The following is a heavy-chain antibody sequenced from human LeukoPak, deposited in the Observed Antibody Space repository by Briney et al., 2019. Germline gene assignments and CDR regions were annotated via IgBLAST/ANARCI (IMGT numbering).Heavy chain of an antibody. D-gene: IGHD1-20*01. Sequence: SETLSLTCIVSGESISSYYWSWIRQPPGKGLEWIGYSYDSGSTNYNPSLKSRVTISVDTSKSQVSLKLISVTAADTAVYYCARNNWSIDYGIDVWGQGTTAIVSS. CDR3: ARNNWSIDYGIDV. V-gene: IGHV4-59*08. CDR1: GESISSYY. J-gene: IGHJ6*02. CDR2: SYDSGST.